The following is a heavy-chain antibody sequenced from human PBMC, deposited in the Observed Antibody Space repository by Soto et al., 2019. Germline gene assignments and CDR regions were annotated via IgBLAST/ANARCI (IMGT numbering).Heavy chain of an antibody. J-gene: IGHJ6*02. Sequence: QVQLVQSGAEVKKPGSSVKVSCKASGDTFSSYAISWVRQVPGQGLEWMGGIMPIFGTPDYAQNFQGRVTITADESTSTAYMELSSLRSEDTGVYYCARDKDRLQLGENYYYIMDVWGQGTTVTVSS. V-gene: IGHV1-69*12. D-gene: IGHD5-12*01. CDR1: GDTFSSYA. CDR2: IMPIFGTP. CDR3: ARDKDRLQLGENYYYIMDV.